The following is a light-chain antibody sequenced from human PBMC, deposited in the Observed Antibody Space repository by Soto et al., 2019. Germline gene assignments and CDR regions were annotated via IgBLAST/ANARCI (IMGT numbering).Light chain of an antibody. Sequence: DLQMTQSPSSVSASVGDRVSITCRASQGISNWLAWYQQKPGSAPKLLIYTQSSLQSGVPSMFSGTGSGTDFTLTISSLQPEDVATYYCQQANSFPLTFGGGTKVEIK. V-gene: IGKV1-12*01. CDR3: QQANSFPLT. CDR1: QGISNW. J-gene: IGKJ4*01. CDR2: TQS.